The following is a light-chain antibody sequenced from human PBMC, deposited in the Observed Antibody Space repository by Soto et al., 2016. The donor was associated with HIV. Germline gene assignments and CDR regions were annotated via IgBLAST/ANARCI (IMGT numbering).Light chain of an antibody. V-gene: IGKV1-39*01. Sequence: DIQMTQSPSSLSASVGDRITITCRARQNIGGFLNWYQQIPGKAPNLLIYDASTLQSGVPSRFSGSGSGTDFTLIISSRQPEDFATYYCQQSYNTPRTFGQGTKVEIK. CDR1: QNIGGF. CDR2: DAS. J-gene: IGKJ1*01. CDR3: QQSYNTPRT.